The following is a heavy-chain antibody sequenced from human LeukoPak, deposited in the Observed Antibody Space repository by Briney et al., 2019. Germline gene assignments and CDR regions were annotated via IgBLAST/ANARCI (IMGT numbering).Heavy chain of an antibody. CDR1: GFTFSSYA. V-gene: IGHV3-23*01. J-gene: IGHJ4*02. CDR3: VSAAVAGTVY. CDR2: ISGSGGST. D-gene: IGHD6-19*01. Sequence: GGSLRLSCAASGFTFSSYAMSWVRQAPGKGLEWVSAISGSGGSTYYADSVKGRFTISRDNAKNFLYVQMNSLRDEDTAVYYCVSAAVAGTVYWGQGTLVTVSS.